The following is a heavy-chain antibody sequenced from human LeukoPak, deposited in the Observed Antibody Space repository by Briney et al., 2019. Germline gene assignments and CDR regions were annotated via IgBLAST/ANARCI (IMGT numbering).Heavy chain of an antibody. V-gene: IGHV4-61*08. J-gene: IGHJ4*02. CDR3: AKGRKDFDTNLGPFDS. D-gene: IGHD3-9*01. CDR1: GGSISSEGYY. Sequence: SETLSLTCTVFGGSISSEGYYWTWIRQHPVKGLEWIGYIHYSGRTIYNPPLKSRITISIGTSKNQFSLKMTSVTSADTAVYYCAKGRKDFDTNLGPFDSWGQGTLVTVSS. CDR2: IHYSGRT.